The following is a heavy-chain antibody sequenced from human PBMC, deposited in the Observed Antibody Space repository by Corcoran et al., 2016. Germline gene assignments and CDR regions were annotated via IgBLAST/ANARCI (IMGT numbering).Heavy chain of an antibody. CDR3: TTDLYSSSWPIDY. CDR2: IKSKTDGGTT. D-gene: IGHD6-13*01. V-gene: IGHV3-15*07. J-gene: IGHJ4*02. Sequence: EVQLVESGGGLVKPGGSLRLSCAASGFTFSNAWMNWVRQALGKGLEWVGRIKSKTDGGTTDYAAPVKGRFTISRDDSQNTLYLQMNSLKTEDTAVYYCTTDLYSSSWPIDYWGQGTLVTVSS. CDR1: GFTFSNAW.